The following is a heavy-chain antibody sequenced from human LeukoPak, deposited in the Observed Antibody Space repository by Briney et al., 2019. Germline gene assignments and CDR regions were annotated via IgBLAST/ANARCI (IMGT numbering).Heavy chain of an antibody. CDR3: ARELWFANAPGYLLDP. CDR1: GDSISSGGYS. CDR2: IFHTGST. D-gene: IGHD3-10*01. J-gene: IGHJ5*02. V-gene: IGHV4-30-2*01. Sequence: SQTLSLTCVVSGDSISSGGYSWSWIRQPPGKGLEWIGYIFHTGSTFYNPSLKSRVTISVDNSKNQFSLRLSSVTAADTAVYYCARELWFANAPGYLLDPWGQGTLVTVST.